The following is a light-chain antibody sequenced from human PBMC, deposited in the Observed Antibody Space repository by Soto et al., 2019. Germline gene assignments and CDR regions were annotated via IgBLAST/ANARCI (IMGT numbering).Light chain of an antibody. Sequence: QSVLTQPPSVSEAPRQRVTISCSGSRSNIGDNAVNWYQQLPGTAPKLLIYGDYRRPSGVPDRFSGSKSGTSASLAISGLQSEDEADYYCATWDRSLWVFGGGTKVTVL. CDR1: RSNIGDNA. V-gene: IGLV1-36*01. J-gene: IGLJ3*02. CDR3: ATWDRSLWV. CDR2: GDY.